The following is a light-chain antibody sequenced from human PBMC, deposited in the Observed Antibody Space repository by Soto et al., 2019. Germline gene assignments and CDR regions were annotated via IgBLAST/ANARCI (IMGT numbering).Light chain of an antibody. CDR3: QQSYISPGT. Sequence: DIQMTQSPSSLSASIGDRVTITCRASQTISTYLNWYQQQPGKAPKLLIYAASTLKSGVPSRFSGSGSGTEFTLTISSLHPEDFASYCCQQSYISPGTFGQGTKVEIK. CDR1: QTISTY. V-gene: IGKV1-39*01. J-gene: IGKJ1*01. CDR2: AAS.